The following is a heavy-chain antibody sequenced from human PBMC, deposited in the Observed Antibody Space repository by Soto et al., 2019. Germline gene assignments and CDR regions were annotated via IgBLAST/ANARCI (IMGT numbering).Heavy chain of an antibody. CDR1: GFSLSTSAMC. CDR2: IDWDGYK. V-gene: IGHV2-70*01. J-gene: IGHJ6*02. Sequence: SGPTLVNPTQTLTLTCSFSGFSLSTSAMCVNWIRQPPGKALEWLALIDWDGYKYYSTSLKTRLTISKDSSQNQVVLTMTNMDPVDTATYYCARGLTSAGYGMDVWGQGTTVTVS. D-gene: IGHD6-13*01. CDR3: ARGLTSAGYGMDV.